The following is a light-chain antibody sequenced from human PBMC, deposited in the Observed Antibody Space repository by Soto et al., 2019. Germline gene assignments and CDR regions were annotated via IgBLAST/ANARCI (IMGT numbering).Light chain of an antibody. CDR2: AAS. J-gene: IGKJ2*01. CDR3: QQSYSTPMYT. Sequence: DIQMTQSPSSLSASVGDRVTITCRASQSISSYLNWYQQKPGKAPKLLIYAASSLQSGVPSRFXXXXXXXXXXXXXXXXQPEDFATYYCQQSYSTPMYTFGQGTKLEIK. CDR1: QSISSY. V-gene: IGKV1-39*01.